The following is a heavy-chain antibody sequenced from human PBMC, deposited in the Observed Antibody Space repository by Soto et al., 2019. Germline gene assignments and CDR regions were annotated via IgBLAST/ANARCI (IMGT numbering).Heavy chain of an antibody. CDR3: AKRIMATIGHFDS. J-gene: IGHJ4*02. CDR1: GFTFSSYA. CDR2: ISGIGHST. V-gene: IGHV3-23*01. D-gene: IGHD5-12*01. Sequence: GGSLRLSCAAAGFTFSSYAMSWVRQAPGKGLEWVSAISGIGHSTYYADSVKGRFTISRDNSKNTLYLQMNSLRAEDTAVYYCAKRIMATIGHFDSWGQGTLVTVSS.